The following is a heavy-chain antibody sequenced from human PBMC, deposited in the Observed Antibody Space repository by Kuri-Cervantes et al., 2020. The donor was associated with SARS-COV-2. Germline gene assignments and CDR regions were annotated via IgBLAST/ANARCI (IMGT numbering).Heavy chain of an antibody. CDR2: IYYSGST. D-gene: IGHD3-9*01. CDR3: ARVSYDILTGYYLSPTFDY. CDR1: GGSISSHY. V-gene: IGHV4-59*11. Sequence: SETLSLTCTVSGGSISSHYWSWIRQPPGKGLEWIGYIYYSGSTNYNPSLKSRVTISVDTSKNQFSLKLSSLTAADTAVYYCARVSYDILTGYYLSPTFDYWGKGTLVTVSS. J-gene: IGHJ4*02.